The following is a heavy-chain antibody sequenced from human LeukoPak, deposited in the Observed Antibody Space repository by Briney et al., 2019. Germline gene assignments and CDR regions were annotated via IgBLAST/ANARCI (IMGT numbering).Heavy chain of an antibody. Sequence: PGGSLRLSCAASEFSFSTDVMSWVRQAPGKGLEWVSTISGSGGSTYHADSVKGRFTISRDNSKNTLYLQMNSLRAEDTAVYYCAKDLLGQYLRQYWGQGTLVTVSS. J-gene: IGHJ4*02. CDR2: ISGSGGST. D-gene: IGHD2-2*01. V-gene: IGHV3-23*01. CDR3: AKDLLGQYLRQY. CDR1: EFSFSTDV.